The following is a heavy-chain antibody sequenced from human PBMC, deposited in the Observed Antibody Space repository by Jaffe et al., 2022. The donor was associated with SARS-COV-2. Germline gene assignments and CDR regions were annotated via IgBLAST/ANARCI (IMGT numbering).Heavy chain of an antibody. CDR2: ISYSGGA. J-gene: IGHJ4*02. Sequence: QVQLQESGPGLVKASQTLSLTCTVSGASINSAGYYWNWIRQHPGKALEWIGFISYSGGANYNPSLQSRFTISVDTSKNQLSLSLNSVTAADTAVYFCAGDKAFSGVGSFDYWGQGTLVTVSS. D-gene: IGHD3-3*01. CDR3: AGDKAFSGVGSFDY. CDR1: GASINSAGYY. V-gene: IGHV4-31*03.